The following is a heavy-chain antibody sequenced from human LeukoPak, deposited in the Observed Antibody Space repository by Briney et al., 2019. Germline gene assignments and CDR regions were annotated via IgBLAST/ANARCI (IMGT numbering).Heavy chain of an antibody. J-gene: IGHJ4*02. CDR2: INVKSGAT. CDR3: ARVGRESSPGWLDY. D-gene: IGHD6-19*01. CDR1: GYTFIDYY. V-gene: IGHV1-2*06. Sequence: ASVKVSCKASGYTFIDYYFNWVRQAPGQGPEWMGRINVKSGATDYAQKFQGRVTVTRDTSISTAYMELSSLRSDDTAVYYCARVGRESSPGWLDYWGQGTLVPVSS.